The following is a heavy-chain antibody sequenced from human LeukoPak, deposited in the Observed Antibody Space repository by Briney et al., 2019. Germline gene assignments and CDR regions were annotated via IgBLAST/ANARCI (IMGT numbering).Heavy chain of an antibody. J-gene: IGHJ3*02. CDR1: GGSISSYY. D-gene: IGHD3-10*01. CDR3: AKSMVRGLPFDI. V-gene: IGHV4-59*08. CDR2: IYYSGST. Sequence: SETLSLTCTVSGGSISSYYWSWIRQPPGKGLEWIGYIYYSGSTNYNPSLKSRVTISVDTSKNQFSLKLSSVTAADTAVYYCAKSMVRGLPFDIWGQGTMVTVSS.